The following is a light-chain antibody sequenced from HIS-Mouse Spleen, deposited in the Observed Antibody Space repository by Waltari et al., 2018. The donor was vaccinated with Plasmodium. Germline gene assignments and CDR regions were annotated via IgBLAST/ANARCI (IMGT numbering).Light chain of an antibody. J-gene: IGLJ2*01. CDR3: QAWDSSTVV. Sequence: SYELTQPPSVSVSPGQTASITCSGDKLGDKYACWYQQKPGQSTVLVIYQDSKRPSGIPERVSGSNAGNTATLTISGTQAMDEADYYCQAWDSSTVVFGGGTKLTVL. V-gene: IGLV3-1*01. CDR2: QDS. CDR1: KLGDKY.